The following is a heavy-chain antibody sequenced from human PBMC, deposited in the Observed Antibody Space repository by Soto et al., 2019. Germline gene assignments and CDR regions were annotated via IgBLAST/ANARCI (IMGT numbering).Heavy chain of an antibody. CDR1: GFTFSSYA. D-gene: IGHD3-3*01. CDR2: ISGSGGST. V-gene: IGHV3-23*01. Sequence: GGSLRLSCAASGFTFSSYAMSWVRQAPGKGLEWVSAISGSGGSTYYVDSVKGRFTISRDNSKNTLYLQMNSLRAEDTAVYYCAKDPRDYDFWSGYFRVGSFSPDNWFDPWGQGTLVTVSS. CDR3: AKDPRDYDFWSGYFRVGSFSPDNWFDP. J-gene: IGHJ5*02.